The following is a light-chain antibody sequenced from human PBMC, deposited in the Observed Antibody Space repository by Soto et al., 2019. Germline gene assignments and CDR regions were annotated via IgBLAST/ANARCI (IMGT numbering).Light chain of an antibody. CDR1: KGISSY. Sequence: DIQLTQSTSTLSASVGYSATVAFLVNKGISSYLDWYQQKPGQAPNRLIYAVSDWESGVPDRFRGSGSGTEFTLNISRVEAEDFGTYYCKQLTSWPRTFGQGTKVDIK. J-gene: IGKJ1*01. V-gene: IGKV1-9*01. CDR3: KQLTSWPRT. CDR2: AVS.